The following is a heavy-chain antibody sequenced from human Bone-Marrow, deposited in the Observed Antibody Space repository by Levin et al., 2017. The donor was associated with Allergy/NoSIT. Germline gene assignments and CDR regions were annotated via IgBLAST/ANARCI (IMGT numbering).Heavy chain of an antibody. CDR2: IIPIFGTA. D-gene: IGHD2-2*01. J-gene: IGHJ3*02. Sequence: VASVKVSCKASGGTFSSYAISWVRQAPGQGLEWMGGIIPIFGTANYAQKFQGRVTITADESTSTAYMELSSLRSEDTAVYYCARSLVVPAAIHAFDIWGQGTMVTVSS. CDR3: ARSLVVPAAIHAFDI. V-gene: IGHV1-69*13. CDR1: GGTFSSYA.